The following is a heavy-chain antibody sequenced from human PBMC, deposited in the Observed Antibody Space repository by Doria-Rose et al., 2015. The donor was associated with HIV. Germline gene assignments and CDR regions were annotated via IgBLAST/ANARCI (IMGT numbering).Heavy chain of an antibody. Sequence: VQLVQSGGGLVRPGGSLRLSCATSGFTFSSHRINWVRQAPGKGLEWVSSISGTSAYINYADSVRHRFTISRDNARNSLYLQMDSLRAEDTAIYYCATGVTLDYWGQGTLVTVSS. D-gene: IGHD3-10*01. CDR3: ATGVTLDY. CDR1: GFTFSSHR. V-gene: IGHV3-21*01. CDR2: ISGTSAYI. J-gene: IGHJ4*02.